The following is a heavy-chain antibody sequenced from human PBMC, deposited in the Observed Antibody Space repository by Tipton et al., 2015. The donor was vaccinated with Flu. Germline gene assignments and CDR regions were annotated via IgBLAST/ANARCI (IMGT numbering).Heavy chain of an antibody. CDR1: GFIFDTYA. CDR3: AKDGPFYDISSGYFVGGYYFDS. V-gene: IGHV3-23*01. CDR2: ISSDGVRT. Sequence: SLRLSCAASGFIFDTYAMSWVRQAPGKGLEWVSSISSDGVRTYYADSVKGRFAISRDKSKNTLYLQMNSLRGEDTAVYYCAKDGPFYDISSGYFVGGYYFDSWGQGTLVTVSS. J-gene: IGHJ4*02. D-gene: IGHD3-3*01.